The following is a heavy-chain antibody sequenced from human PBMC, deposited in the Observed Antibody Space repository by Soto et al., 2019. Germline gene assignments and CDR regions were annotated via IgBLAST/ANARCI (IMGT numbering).Heavy chain of an antibody. V-gene: IGHV1-18*01. CDR3: ARGIYDSSGYTNWFAP. D-gene: IGHD3-22*01. Sequence: ASVKVSCKASGYTFTSYGISWVRQAPGQGLEWMGWIGAYNGNTNYAQKLQGRVTMTTDTSTSTAYMELRSLRSDDTAVYYWARGIYDSSGYTNWFAPWGQGTLVTVSS. J-gene: IGHJ5*02. CDR2: IGAYNGNT. CDR1: GYTFTSYG.